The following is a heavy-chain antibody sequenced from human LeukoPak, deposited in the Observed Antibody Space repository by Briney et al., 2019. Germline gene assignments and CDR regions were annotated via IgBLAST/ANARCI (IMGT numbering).Heavy chain of an antibody. CDR1: GYRFTSYW. CDR2: IDPGDSDT. D-gene: IGHD3-10*01. Sequence: GESLKISCKGSGYRFTSYWIGWVRQMPGKGLEWMGIIDPGDSDTRYSPSFQGQVTISADKSITTAYLQWSSLKASDTAMYYCARQSYGSGSYYNGIGAFDIWGQGTMVTVSS. V-gene: IGHV5-51*01. CDR3: ARQSYGSGSYYNGIGAFDI. J-gene: IGHJ3*02.